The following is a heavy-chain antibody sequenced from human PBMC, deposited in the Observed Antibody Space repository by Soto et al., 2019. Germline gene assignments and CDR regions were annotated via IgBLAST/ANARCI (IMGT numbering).Heavy chain of an antibody. J-gene: IGHJ4*02. CDR2: ITHSGSS. CDR3: ARCGKGYSSSWCVVEV. CDR1: GGSFSGYC. V-gene: IGHV4-34*01. Sequence: QVQLQQWGAGLLKPSETLSLTCSVYGGSFSGYCWSRIRQPPGKGLEWIGEITHSGSSNYNPSLKSRVTIYVDTSKIQVFLILNTVPAADTAVYYCARCGKGYSSSWCVVEVWGQGTPVTVSS. D-gene: IGHD6-13*01.